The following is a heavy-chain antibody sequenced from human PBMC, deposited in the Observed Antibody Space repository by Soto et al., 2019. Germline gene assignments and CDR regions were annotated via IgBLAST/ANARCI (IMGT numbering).Heavy chain of an antibody. Sequence: QVQLVQSGAEVKKPGSSVKVSCKASGGTFSSYAISWGRQAPGQGLEWMGGIIPIFGTANYAQKFQGRVTITADESTSTAKMELSSLISEDTAVYYCARGYSYGAEIDYWGQGTLVTVSS. V-gene: IGHV1-69*12. CDR1: GGTFSSYA. CDR2: IIPIFGTA. CDR3: ARGYSYGAEIDY. J-gene: IGHJ4*02. D-gene: IGHD5-18*01.